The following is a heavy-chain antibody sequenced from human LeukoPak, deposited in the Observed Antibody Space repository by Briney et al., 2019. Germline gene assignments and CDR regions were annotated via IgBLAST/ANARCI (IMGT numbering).Heavy chain of an antibody. D-gene: IGHD4-11*01. Sequence: ASVKVSCTASGYTFTSYGISWVRQSPGQGLEWMGWISAYNGNTNYAQKLQGRVTMTTDTSTSTAYMELRSLRSDDTAVYYCARVESSYSNSPYYYFYYMDVWGKGTTVTVSS. CDR3: ARVESSYSNSPYYYFYYMDV. CDR1: GYTFTSYG. V-gene: IGHV1-18*01. J-gene: IGHJ6*03. CDR2: ISAYNGNT.